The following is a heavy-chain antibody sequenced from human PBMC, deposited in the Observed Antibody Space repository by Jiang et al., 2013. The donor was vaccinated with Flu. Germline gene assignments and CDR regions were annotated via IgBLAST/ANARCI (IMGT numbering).Heavy chain of an antibody. J-gene: IGHJ4*02. CDR3: ARLVVARTAGHFDY. Sequence: QTLSLTCAISGDSVSSNSAAWNWIRQSPSRGLEWLGRTYYRSKWYNDYAVSVKSRITINPDTSKNQFSLQLNSVTPEDTAVYYCARLVVARTAGHFDYWGQGTLVTVSS. D-gene: IGHD3-22*01. CDR2: TYYRSKWYN. V-gene: IGHV6-1*01. CDR1: GDSVSSNSAA.